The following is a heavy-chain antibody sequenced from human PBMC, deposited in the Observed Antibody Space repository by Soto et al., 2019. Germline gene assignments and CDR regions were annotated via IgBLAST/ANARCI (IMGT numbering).Heavy chain of an antibody. CDR1: GGTFSSYA. Sequence: SVKVSCKASGGTFSSYAISWVRQAPGQGLEWMGGIIPIFGTANYAQKFQGRVTITAGESTSTAYMELSGLRSEDTAVYYCARGDYYDSSGYQDFDYWGQGTLVTVSS. CDR2: IIPIFGTA. D-gene: IGHD3-22*01. CDR3: ARGDYYDSSGYQDFDY. V-gene: IGHV1-69*13. J-gene: IGHJ4*02.